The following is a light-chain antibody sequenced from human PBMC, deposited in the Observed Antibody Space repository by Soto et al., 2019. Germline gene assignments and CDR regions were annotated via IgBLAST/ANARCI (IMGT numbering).Light chain of an antibody. CDR1: QSISGY. J-gene: IGKJ1*01. CDR3: QQSYSAPWT. V-gene: IGKV1-39*01. Sequence: DIQMTQSPSSLSASVGDRDTITCRASQSISGYLSWYQQKPGKAPNLLIYTASSLQSGVPSRFSGSGSGTDFTLTISSLQPEDFATYYCQQSYSAPWTFGQGTKVEIE. CDR2: TAS.